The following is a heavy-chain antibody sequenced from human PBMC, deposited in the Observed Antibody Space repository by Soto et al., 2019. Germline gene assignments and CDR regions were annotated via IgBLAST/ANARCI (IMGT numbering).Heavy chain of an antibody. CDR3: ARIVNGDYAYLDY. V-gene: IGHV3-72*01. D-gene: IGHD4-17*01. CDR2: ARNKANSYTT. Sequence: EVQLVESGGGLVQPGGSLRLSCAASGFTFSDHFMDWVRQAPGKGLEWVGRARNKANSYTTEYAASVKGRFTISRDDSKQSLYLQMNSLKTEDTAMEYCARIVNGDYAYLDYWCQGSGVTVFS. CDR1: GFTFSDHF. J-gene: IGHJ4*02.